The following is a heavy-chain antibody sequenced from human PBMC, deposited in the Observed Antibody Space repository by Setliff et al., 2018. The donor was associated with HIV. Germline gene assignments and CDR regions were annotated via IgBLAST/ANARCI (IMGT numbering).Heavy chain of an antibody. Sequence: SETLSLTCNVSGGSISSGSYYWTWIRQPAGKGLEWIGRVDTTGNTNYNPSLNSRVTIFPDTYKNHFSLELRSVTAADSAIYYCARDVRWELFPGYLFYCYMDVWGTGTTVTVSS. CDR3: ARDVRWELFPGYLFYCYMDV. CDR2: VDTTGNT. J-gene: IGHJ6*03. V-gene: IGHV4-61*02. CDR1: GGSISSGSYY. D-gene: IGHD3-10*01.